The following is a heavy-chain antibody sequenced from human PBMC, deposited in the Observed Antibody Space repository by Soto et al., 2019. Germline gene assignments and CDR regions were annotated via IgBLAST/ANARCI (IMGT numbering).Heavy chain of an antibody. CDR1: GDSISGNY. V-gene: IGHV4-59*01. Sequence: PSETLSLTCIVSGDSISGNYWGWIRQPPGKRLEWIGYMYYTGSTNYNPSLKSRVTISVDTSKNQFSLKLSSVTAADTAVYYCARVRAAATPPFDPWGQGTLVTVSS. J-gene: IGHJ5*02. CDR3: ARVRAAATPPFDP. D-gene: IGHD6-13*01. CDR2: MYYTGST.